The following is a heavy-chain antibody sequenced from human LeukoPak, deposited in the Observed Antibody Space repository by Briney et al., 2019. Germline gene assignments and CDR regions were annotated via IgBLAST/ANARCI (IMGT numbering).Heavy chain of an antibody. V-gene: IGHV1-69*05. CDR2: IIPIFGTA. CDR1: GGTFSSYA. CDR3: ARDRGAMVSPELDY. D-gene: IGHD4/OR15-4a*01. J-gene: IGHJ4*02. Sequence: VASVKVSCKASGGTFSSYAISWVRQAPGQGLEWMGRIIPIFGTANYAQKFQGRVTITTDESTSTAYMGLSSLRSEDTAGYYCARDRGAMVSPELDYWGQGTLVTVSS.